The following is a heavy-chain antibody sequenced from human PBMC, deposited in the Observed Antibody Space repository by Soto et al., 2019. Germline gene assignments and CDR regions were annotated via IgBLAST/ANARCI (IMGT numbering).Heavy chain of an antibody. D-gene: IGHD6-19*01. CDR2: ISGSGGST. CDR1: GFTFSSYA. J-gene: IGHJ2*01. CDR3: AKESVLLYSSGRNWYFDL. V-gene: IGHV3-23*01. Sequence: GGSLRLSCAASGFTFSSYAMSWVRQAPGKGLEWVSAISGSGGSTYYADSVKGRFTISRDNSKNTLYLQMNSLRAEDTAVYYCAKESVLLYSSGRNWYFDLWGRGTLVTVSS.